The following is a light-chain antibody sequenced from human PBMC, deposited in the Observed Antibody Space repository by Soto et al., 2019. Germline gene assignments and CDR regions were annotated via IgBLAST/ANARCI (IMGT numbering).Light chain of an antibody. J-gene: IGKJ1*01. Sequence: EIVLTQSPGTLSLSPGERATLSCRASQSVSSIYLAWYQQKPGQAPRLLIYGASSRATGIPDRFSGSGSGTDFTLTISRLXPEDFAXXXXXXXXXXRXXXGQGT. CDR1: QSVSSIY. V-gene: IGKV3-20*01. CDR2: GAS. CDR3: XXXXXXRXX.